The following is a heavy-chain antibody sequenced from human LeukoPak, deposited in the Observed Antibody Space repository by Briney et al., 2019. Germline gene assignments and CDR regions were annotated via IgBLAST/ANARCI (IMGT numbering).Heavy chain of an antibody. J-gene: IGHJ4*02. CDR3: ARARGAFCGGDCYSESYYFDY. Sequence: GGSLRLSCAASEFIFSNYDMCWVRQAPGEGRGWLSYISSSGSTINYADSVEGRFTISRDNAKTSLYLQMNSLRAEDTAVYYCARARGAFCGGDCYSESYYFDYWGQGTLVTVSS. CDR1: EFIFSNYD. D-gene: IGHD2-21*02. V-gene: IGHV3-48*03. CDR2: ISSSGSTI.